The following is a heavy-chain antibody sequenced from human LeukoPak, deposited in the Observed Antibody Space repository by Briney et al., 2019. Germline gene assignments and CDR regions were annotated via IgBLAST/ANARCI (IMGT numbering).Heavy chain of an antibody. CDR1: GGSLSSYC. J-gene: IGHJ2*01. Sequence: SETLSLTRTVSGGSLSSYCWSWIRQPPGKGLEWIGYIYYCGSSNYNPPLKSRVTIPVDTSMNQFSLKLISVTAADTAVYYCARDALKGFDILTGYRYWYFDLWGRGTLVTVST. D-gene: IGHD3-9*01. V-gene: IGHV4-59*01. CDR2: IYYCGSS. CDR3: ARDALKGFDILTGYRYWYFDL.